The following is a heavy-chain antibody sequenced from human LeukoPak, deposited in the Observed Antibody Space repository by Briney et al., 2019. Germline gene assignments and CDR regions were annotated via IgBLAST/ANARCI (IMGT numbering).Heavy chain of an antibody. CDR1: GFTFSSYW. V-gene: IGHV3-74*01. CDR3: AKDAPEYSSSWYWFDP. D-gene: IGHD6-13*01. Sequence: GGSLRLSCAASGFTFSSYWMHWVRQAPGKGLVWVSRINSDGNGTSYADSVKGRFTISRDNSKNTLYLQMNSLRAEDTAVYYCAKDAPEYSSSWYWFDPWGQGTLVTASS. CDR2: INSDGNGT. J-gene: IGHJ5*02.